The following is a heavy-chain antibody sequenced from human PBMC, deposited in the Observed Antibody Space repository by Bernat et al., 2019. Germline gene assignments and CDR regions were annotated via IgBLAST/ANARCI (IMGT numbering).Heavy chain of an antibody. J-gene: IGHJ3*02. CDR1: GFNFKDFG. CDR2: IWNDGKNT. CDR3: ARGKGSDYKYAFDI. Sequence: QGQLEESGGGVVQPGKSLRLSCATSGFNFKDFGMHWVRQAPGKGLEWVAVIWNDGKNTFYPDSVRGRFTISRDNSRNTLDLQVNSLRADDTAVYYCARGKGSDYKYAFDIWGQGTEVIVSS. V-gene: IGHV3-33*01. D-gene: IGHD4-4*01.